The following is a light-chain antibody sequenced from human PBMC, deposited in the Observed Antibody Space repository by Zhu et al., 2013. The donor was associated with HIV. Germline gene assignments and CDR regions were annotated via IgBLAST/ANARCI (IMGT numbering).Light chain of an antibody. CDR1: QSVSSN. V-gene: IGKV3D-15*01. CDR3: QQYGSSPLT. Sequence: EIVMTQSPATLSVSPGERATLSCRASQSVSSNLAWYQQKPGQAPRLLIYGASTRASGIPDRFSGSGSGTDFTLSISRLESEDFAVYYCQQYGSSPLTFGGGTTVESK. CDR2: GAS. J-gene: IGKJ4*01.